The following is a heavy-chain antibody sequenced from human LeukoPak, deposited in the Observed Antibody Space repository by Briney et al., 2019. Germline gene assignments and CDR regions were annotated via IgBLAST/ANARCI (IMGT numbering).Heavy chain of an antibody. CDR1: GFSVSNTY. V-gene: IGHV3-53*01. CDR2: IYSGGNT. CDR3: ARGTVTAPDY. D-gene: IGHD2-21*02. J-gene: IGHJ4*02. Sequence: PGGSQRLSCAATGFSVSNTYMSWVRQAPGKGLEWVSIIYSGGNTYYADSVKGRFTISRDNSKNTLYLQMNRLRPEDTAVYYCARGTVTAPDYWGQGTLVTVSS.